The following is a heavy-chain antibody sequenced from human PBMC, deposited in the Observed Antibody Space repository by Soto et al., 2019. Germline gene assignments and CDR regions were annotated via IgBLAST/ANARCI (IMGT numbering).Heavy chain of an antibody. CDR2: IIPIFGTA. Sequence: SVKVSCKASGGTFSSYAISWVRQAPGQGLEWMGGIIPIFGTANYAQKFQGRVTITADESTSTAYMELSSPRSEDTAVYYCARVERNYYDSSGYNDAFDIWGQGTMVTVSS. CDR3: ARVERNYYDSSGYNDAFDI. J-gene: IGHJ3*02. CDR1: GGTFSSYA. V-gene: IGHV1-69*13. D-gene: IGHD3-22*01.